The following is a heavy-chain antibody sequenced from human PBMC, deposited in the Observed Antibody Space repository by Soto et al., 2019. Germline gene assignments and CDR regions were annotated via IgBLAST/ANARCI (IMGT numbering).Heavy chain of an antibody. CDR2: IIPIFGTA. CDR1: GGTFSSYA. V-gene: IGHV1-69*01. CDR3: ASPGSPDTAMSYYFDY. D-gene: IGHD5-18*01. J-gene: IGHJ4*02. Sequence: QVQLVQSGAEVKKPGSSVKVSCKASGGTFSSYAISWVRQAPGQGLEWMGGIIPIFGTANYAQKFQGRVTITADESTSTAYMELSSLRSEDTALYYCASPGSPDTAMSYYFDYWGQGTLVTVSS.